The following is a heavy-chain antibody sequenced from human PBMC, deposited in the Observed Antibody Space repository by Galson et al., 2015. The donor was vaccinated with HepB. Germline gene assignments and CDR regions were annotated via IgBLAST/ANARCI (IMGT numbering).Heavy chain of an antibody. V-gene: IGHV3-23*01. Sequence: SLRLSCAASGFTFNNYAMSWVRQAPGKGLEWVSVVSRIGDSTYYADSVRGRFTISRDNSKNTLYVQMNSPRAEDTAVYYCAKSLLGINYGMDVWGQGTTVTVSS. D-gene: IGHD7-27*01. CDR1: GFTFNNYA. J-gene: IGHJ6*02. CDR3: AKSLLGINYGMDV. CDR2: VSRIGDST.